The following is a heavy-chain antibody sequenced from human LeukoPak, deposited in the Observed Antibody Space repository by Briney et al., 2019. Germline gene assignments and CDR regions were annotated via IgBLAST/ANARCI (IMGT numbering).Heavy chain of an antibody. CDR1: GFTFSTYA. V-gene: IGHV3-23*01. Sequence: GGPLRLSCAASGFTFSTYAMTWVRQAPGKGLEWVSGISTSGDRTYYADSVKGRFTISRDNSKNTLYLQMNSLRAEDTAEYYCARSAVGTSCCTAVDYWGQGTLVTVSS. D-gene: IGHD1-26*01. CDR2: ISTSGDRT. J-gene: IGHJ4*02. CDR3: ARSAVGTSCCTAVDY.